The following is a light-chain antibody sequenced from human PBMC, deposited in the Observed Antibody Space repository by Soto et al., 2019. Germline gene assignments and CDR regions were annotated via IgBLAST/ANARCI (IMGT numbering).Light chain of an antibody. CDR1: QSISSY. CDR3: QQSYSTLT. Sequence: DIQMTQSPSSLSASVGDRVTITFRASQSISSYLNWYQQKPGKAPKLLIYAAFSLQSGVPSRFSGSGSGTDFSLTISSLQPEDFATYYCQQSYSTLTFGPGTKVDIK. CDR2: AAF. J-gene: IGKJ3*01. V-gene: IGKV1-39*01.